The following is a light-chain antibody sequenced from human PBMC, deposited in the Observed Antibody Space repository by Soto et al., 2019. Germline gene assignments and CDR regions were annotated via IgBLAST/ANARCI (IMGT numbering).Light chain of an antibody. CDR2: GAS. V-gene: IGKV3-20*01. CDR1: QSVSSSY. CDR3: QHYGSSPLT. Sequence: EIVLTQSPGTLSLSPGERATLSCRASQSVSSSYLAWYQQKPGQAPRLLIYGASSRATGIPDRFSGSGSGTDFTITISRLEPEDFAFYYCQHYGSSPLTFGGGTKVEIK. J-gene: IGKJ4*01.